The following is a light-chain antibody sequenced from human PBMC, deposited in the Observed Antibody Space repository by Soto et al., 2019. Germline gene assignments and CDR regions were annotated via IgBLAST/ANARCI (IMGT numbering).Light chain of an antibody. V-gene: IGKV3-20*01. CDR1: QSVSSSY. J-gene: IGKJ1*01. Sequence: EIVLTQSPGTLSLSPGERATLSCRASQSVSSSYLAWYQQKPGQAPRLLIYGTSSRATGIPDRFSGSGSGTDFTLTINRLEPEDFAVYYCQQYVSSPRTFGQGTKVEI. CDR2: GTS. CDR3: QQYVSSPRT.